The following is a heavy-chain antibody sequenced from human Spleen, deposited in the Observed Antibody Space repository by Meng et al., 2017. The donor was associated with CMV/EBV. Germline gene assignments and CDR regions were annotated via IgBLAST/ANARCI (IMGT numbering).Heavy chain of an antibody. Sequence: GESLKISCAASEFTFSGYWMSWVRQAPGKGLEWVANIKQDGSEKNYVDSVKGRFTISRDNTKHSVFLQMRSLRVEDMAVYYCARLGISSHWYRGYFFDYWGQGTLVTVSS. J-gene: IGHJ4*02. CDR1: EFTFSGYW. CDR2: IKQDGSEK. CDR3: ARLGISSHWYRGYFFDY. D-gene: IGHD3-9*01. V-gene: IGHV3-7*01.